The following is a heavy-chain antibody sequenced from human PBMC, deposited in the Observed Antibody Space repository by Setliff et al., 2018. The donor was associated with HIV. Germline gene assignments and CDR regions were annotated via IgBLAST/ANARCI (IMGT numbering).Heavy chain of an antibody. CDR2: IYYSVST. CDR3: ARGVVDYDFWSGSGDYYYMDV. J-gene: IGHJ6*03. D-gene: IGHD3-3*01. Sequence: SETLSLTCTVSGGPMNSHYWSWIRQSPGRGLEWIGYIYYSVSTKYTPSLKSRVSMSIDTSKNQFSLKMSSVTAADTAVYYCARGVVDYDFWSGSGDYYYMDVWGKGTTVTVSS. CDR1: GGPMNSHY. V-gene: IGHV4-59*11.